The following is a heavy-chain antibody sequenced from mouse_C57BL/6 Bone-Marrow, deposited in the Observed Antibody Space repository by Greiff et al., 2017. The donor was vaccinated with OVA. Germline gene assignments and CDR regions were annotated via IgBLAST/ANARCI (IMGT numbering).Heavy chain of an antibody. D-gene: IGHD2-2*01. CDR3: ARPSRWLRQDYYAMDY. V-gene: IGHV1-7*01. CDR2: INPSSGYT. CDR1: GYTFTSYW. J-gene: IGHJ4*01. Sequence: QVQLQQSGAELAKPGASVKLSCKASGYTFTSYWMHWVKQRPGQGLEWIGYINPSSGYTKYNQKFKDKATLTADKSSSKAYMQLSSLTYEESAVYYFARPSRWLRQDYYAMDYWGQGTSVTVSS.